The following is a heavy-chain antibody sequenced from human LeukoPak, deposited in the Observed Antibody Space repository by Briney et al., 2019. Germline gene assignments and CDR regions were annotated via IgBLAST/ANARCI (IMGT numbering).Heavy chain of an antibody. D-gene: IGHD3-22*01. CDR2: IIPIFGTA. Sequence: ASVKVSCKASGGTFSSYAISWVRQAPGQGLEWMGRIIPIFGTANYAQKFQGRVTITTDESTSTAYMELSSLRSEDTAVYYCARVGRPYYYDSSDYYAYFDYWGQGTLVTVSS. CDR1: GGTFSSYA. V-gene: IGHV1-69*05. J-gene: IGHJ4*02. CDR3: ARVGRPYYYDSSDYYAYFDY.